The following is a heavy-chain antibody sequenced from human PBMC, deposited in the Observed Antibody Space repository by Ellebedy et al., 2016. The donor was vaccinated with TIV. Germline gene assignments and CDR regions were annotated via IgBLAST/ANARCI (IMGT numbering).Heavy chain of an antibody. J-gene: IGHJ4*02. Sequence: GGSLRLSXAASGFTISNNYMSWVRQAPGKGLEWVAILHSGGTTFYADSVKGRFTISRDSSKNTLYLQMNSLRVEDTAVYYCARAPTVTSVFDCWGQGTLVTVPS. CDR3: ARAPTVTSVFDC. CDR2: LHSGGTT. D-gene: IGHD4-17*01. V-gene: IGHV3-53*01. CDR1: GFTISNNY.